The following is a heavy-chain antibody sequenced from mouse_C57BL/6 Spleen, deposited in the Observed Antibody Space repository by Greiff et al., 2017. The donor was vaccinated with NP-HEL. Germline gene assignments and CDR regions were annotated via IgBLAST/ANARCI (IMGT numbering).Heavy chain of an antibody. CDR3: ARQLGITTVVGFDFDY. CDR2: IDPSDSYT. D-gene: IGHD1-1*01. V-gene: IGHV1-69*01. J-gene: IGHJ2*01. Sequence: QVQLQQPGAELVMPGASVKLSCKASGYTFTSYWMHWVKQRPGQGLEWIGEIDPSDSYTNYNQKFKGKSTLTVDKSSSTAYMQLSSLTSEDSAVYYCARQLGITTVVGFDFDYWGQGTTLTVSS. CDR1: GYTFTSYW.